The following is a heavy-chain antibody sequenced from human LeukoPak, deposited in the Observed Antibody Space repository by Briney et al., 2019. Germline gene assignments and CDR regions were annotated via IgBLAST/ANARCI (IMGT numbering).Heavy chain of an antibody. Sequence: PGGSLRLSCAASGFTFSSYSMNWVRQAPGKGLEWVSYISSSSSTIYYADSVKGRFTISRDNAKNSLYLQMNSLRAEDTAVYYCARAARVGNIVVVPAYFDYWGQGTLVTVSS. D-gene: IGHD2-2*01. CDR1: GFTFSSYS. CDR3: ARAARVGNIVVVPAYFDY. V-gene: IGHV3-48*04. CDR2: ISSSSSTI. J-gene: IGHJ4*02.